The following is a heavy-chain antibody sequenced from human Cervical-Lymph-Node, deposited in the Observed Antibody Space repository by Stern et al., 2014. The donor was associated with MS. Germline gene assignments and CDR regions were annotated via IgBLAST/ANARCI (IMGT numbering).Heavy chain of an antibody. D-gene: IGHD5-24*01. V-gene: IGHV5-51*01. Sequence: EVQLVQSGAEVKKPGESLKISCKASGYSFTSYWIGWVRQMPGKGLELVGLVYPSDSDARYRPSFQGQVTITADKSTSTAYLQWSTLKASDTAMYFCARHAGRGGISGYNFDSWGQGTLVIVSS. CDR3: ARHAGRGGISGYNFDS. J-gene: IGHJ4*02. CDR2: VYPSDSDA. CDR1: GYSFTSYW.